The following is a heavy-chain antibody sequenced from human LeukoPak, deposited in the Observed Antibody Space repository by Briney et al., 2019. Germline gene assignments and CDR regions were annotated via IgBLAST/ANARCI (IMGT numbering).Heavy chain of an antibody. Sequence: GSLRLSCAASGFTFSSYSMNWVRQAPGKGLEWVSSISSSSSYIYYADSVKGRFTISRDNAKNSLYLQMNSLRAEDTAVYYCARESWTVAGSFDYWGQGTLVTVSS. CDR1: GFTFSSYS. CDR3: ARESWTVAGSFDY. V-gene: IGHV3-21*01. J-gene: IGHJ4*02. CDR2: ISSSSSYI. D-gene: IGHD6-19*01.